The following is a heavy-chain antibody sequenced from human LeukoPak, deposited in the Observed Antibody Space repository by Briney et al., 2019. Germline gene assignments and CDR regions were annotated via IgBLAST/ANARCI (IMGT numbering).Heavy chain of an antibody. CDR3: ARDLEVHGAARRGWFDP. Sequence: ASVKVACKASGYTFTSYGISWVRQAPGQGLEWMGWISAYNGNTNYAQKLQGRVTMTTDTSTSTAYMELRSLRSDDTAVYYCARDLEVHGAARRGWFDPWGQGTLVTVSS. V-gene: IGHV1-18*01. D-gene: IGHD4-17*01. CDR2: ISAYNGNT. CDR1: GYTFTSYG. J-gene: IGHJ5*02.